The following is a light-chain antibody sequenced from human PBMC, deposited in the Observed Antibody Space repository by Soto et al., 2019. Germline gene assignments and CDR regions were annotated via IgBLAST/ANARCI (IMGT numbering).Light chain of an antibody. J-gene: IGKJ2*01. CDR1: QSVSSH. CDR2: AAS. CDR3: QQSYSAPRT. V-gene: IGKV1-39*01. Sequence: DVQMTQSPSSLSASVGDRVTITCRASQSVSSHLNWYQQKPGKAPKLLIYAASSLQSGVPSRFSGSGSGTDFTLTISSLHPEDFATYYCQQSYSAPRTFGQGTKVDIK.